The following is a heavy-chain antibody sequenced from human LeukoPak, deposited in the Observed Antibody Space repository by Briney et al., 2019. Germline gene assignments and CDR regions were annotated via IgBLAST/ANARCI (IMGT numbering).Heavy chain of an antibody. CDR2: INPNSGGT. CDR1: GYTFTGYY. V-gene: IGHV1-2*02. D-gene: IGHD1-1*01. J-gene: IGHJ4*02. Sequence: ASVKVSCRASGYTFTGYYMHWVRQAPGQGLEWMGWINPNSGGTNYAQRFQGRVTMTRDTSSSTAYMELSRLRSDDTAMFYCASTTGLDDWGQGTLVTVSS. CDR3: ASTTGLDD.